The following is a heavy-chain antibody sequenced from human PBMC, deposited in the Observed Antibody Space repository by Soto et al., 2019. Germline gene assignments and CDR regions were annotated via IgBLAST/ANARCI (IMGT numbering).Heavy chain of an antibody. D-gene: IGHD3-10*01. CDR2: IYWDGEK. Sequence: QITLKESGPTLVQPTQTLTLTCSFSGFSLITTGAGVGCIRQPPGRAPAWIAHIYWDGEKRYSPALKSRLNITQDTSQPQVVLTITNMDPVDTATYYCLRRQSIMIRGANAFDIWRQGTCLSVSS. J-gene: IGHJ3*02. CDR1: GFSLITTGAG. V-gene: IGHV2-5*02. CDR3: LRRQSIMIRGANAFDI.